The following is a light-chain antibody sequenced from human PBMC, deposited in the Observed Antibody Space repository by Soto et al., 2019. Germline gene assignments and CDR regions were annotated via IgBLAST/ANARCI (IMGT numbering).Light chain of an antibody. Sequence: EIVLIQSPAILSLSPGERATLSCRASQSISTYLSWYQQRPGQAPRLLVYDASKRATDIPARFSGSGSGTDFTLTISSLEPEDFAVYYCQLRSNWPPTWTFGPGTKVEIK. CDR3: QLRSNWPPTWT. CDR1: QSISTY. V-gene: IGKV3-11*01. CDR2: DAS. J-gene: IGKJ1*01.